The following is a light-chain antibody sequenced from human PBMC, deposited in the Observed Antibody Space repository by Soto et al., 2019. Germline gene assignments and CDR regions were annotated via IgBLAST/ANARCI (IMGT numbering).Light chain of an antibody. V-gene: IGKV3-20*01. J-gene: IGKJ5*01. Sequence: ETVLSQSPGTLSLSPGERATLSCRASQSVSSNHLAWYQQKSGQAPRLLVYGASSRATGIPDRFSGSGSGTDFTLTITRLEPEDFAVYYCQPYATSHMYTFGQGTRLEIK. CDR3: QPYATSHMYT. CDR2: GAS. CDR1: QSVSSNH.